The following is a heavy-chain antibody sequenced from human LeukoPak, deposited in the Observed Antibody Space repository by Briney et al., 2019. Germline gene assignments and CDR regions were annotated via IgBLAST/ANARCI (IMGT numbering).Heavy chain of an antibody. D-gene: IGHD6-13*01. CDR2: IESKTDGGTT. V-gene: IGHV3-15*04. CDR1: GFTFSSYE. Sequence: GGSLRLSCAASGFTFSSYEMNWARQAPGKGLEWVGRIESKTDGGTTDYAAPVKGRFTISRDDSKNTLYLQMNSLKTEDTAVYYCTTAAGIYYGMDVWGQGTTVTVSS. J-gene: IGHJ6*02. CDR3: TTAAGIYYGMDV.